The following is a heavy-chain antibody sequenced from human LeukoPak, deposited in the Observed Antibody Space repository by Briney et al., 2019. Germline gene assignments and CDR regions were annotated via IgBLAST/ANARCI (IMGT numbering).Heavy chain of an antibody. CDR2: IYYSGST. V-gene: IGHV4-39*01. J-gene: IGHJ3*02. CDR3: ARHMGVGATAFDI. Sequence: PSETLSLTCTVSGGSISSSSYYWGWIRQPPGKGLEWIGSIYYSGSTYYNPSLKSRVTISVDTSKNQFSLKLSSVTAADTAVYYCARHMGVGATAFDIWGQGTMVTVSS. CDR1: GGSISSSSYY. D-gene: IGHD1-26*01.